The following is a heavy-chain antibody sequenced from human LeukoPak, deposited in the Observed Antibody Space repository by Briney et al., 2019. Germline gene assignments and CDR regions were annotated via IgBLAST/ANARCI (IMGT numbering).Heavy chain of an antibody. CDR1: GFTFSNYA. Sequence: GGSLILSCAATGFTFSNYAIHWGRQAPGKGLEGVSFISDDGSRQHYADSVKGRFTISRDNSKNTLNLQMNSLRAEDTAVYYCVKDRTGTYTLDYWGQGTLVTVSS. J-gene: IGHJ4*02. V-gene: IGHV3-30-3*01. D-gene: IGHD3-10*01. CDR2: ISDDGSRQ. CDR3: VKDRTGTYTLDY.